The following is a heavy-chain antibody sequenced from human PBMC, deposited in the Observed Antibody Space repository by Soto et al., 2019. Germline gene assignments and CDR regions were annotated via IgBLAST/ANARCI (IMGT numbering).Heavy chain of an antibody. D-gene: IGHD6-6*01. V-gene: IGHV4-30-4*08. CDR1: AGSITNGDYD. J-gene: IGHJ4*02. CDR2: IYYSGST. CDR3: VREDFASDRRSSVHLYAADY. Sequence: PSETRSLTCTLSAGSITNGDYDWSWLRQTPGKGWEGIGYIYYSGSTYYNPSLKSPLTISPDTTKNHFSLKLRSVTAADTAVYYCVREDFASDRRSSVHLYAADYWGQGTLVTVSS.